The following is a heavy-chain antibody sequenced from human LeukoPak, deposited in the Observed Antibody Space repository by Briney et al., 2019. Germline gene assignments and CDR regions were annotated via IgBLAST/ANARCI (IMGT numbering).Heavy chain of an antibody. Sequence: GASVKVPCKASGYTFTGYYMHWVRQAPGQGLEWMGWINPNSGGTNYAQKFQGRVTMTRDTSISTAYMELSRLRSDDTAVYYCARDNRIAAAGTRVGAFDIWGQGTMVTVSS. CDR3: ARDNRIAAAGTRVGAFDI. CDR1: GYTFTGYY. V-gene: IGHV1-2*02. D-gene: IGHD6-13*01. J-gene: IGHJ3*02. CDR2: INPNSGGT.